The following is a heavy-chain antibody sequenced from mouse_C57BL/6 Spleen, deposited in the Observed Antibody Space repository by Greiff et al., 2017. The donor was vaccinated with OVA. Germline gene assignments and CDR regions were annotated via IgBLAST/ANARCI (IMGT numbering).Heavy chain of an antibody. V-gene: IGHV3-6*01. Sequence: ESGPGLVKPSQSLSLTCSVTGYSITSGYYWNWIRQFPGNKLEWMGYISYDGSNNYNPSLKNRISITRDTSKNQFFLKLNSVTTEDTATYYCARLMIKYYFDYWGQGTTLTVSS. CDR3: ARLMIKYYFDY. CDR1: GYSITSGYY. D-gene: IGHD2-4*01. J-gene: IGHJ2*01. CDR2: ISYDGSN.